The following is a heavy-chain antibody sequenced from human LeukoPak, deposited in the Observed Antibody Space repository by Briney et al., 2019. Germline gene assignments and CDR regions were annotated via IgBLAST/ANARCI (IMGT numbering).Heavy chain of an antibody. Sequence: ASVKVSCKASGYTFTSYGISWVRQAPGQGLEWMGWISAYNGNTNYAQKLQGRVTMTTDTSTSTDYMELRSLRSDDTAVYYCARHSSGSTGDFDYWGQGTLVTVSS. CDR2: ISAYNGNT. CDR1: GYTFTSYG. D-gene: IGHD6-19*01. J-gene: IGHJ4*02. V-gene: IGHV1-18*01. CDR3: ARHSSGSTGDFDY.